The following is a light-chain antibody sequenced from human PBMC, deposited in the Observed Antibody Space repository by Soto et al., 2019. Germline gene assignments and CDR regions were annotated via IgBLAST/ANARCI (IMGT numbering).Light chain of an antibody. J-gene: IGLJ2*01. V-gene: IGLV1-44*01. Sequence: QSVLTQPPSASGTPGQRVTISCSGSSSNIGSNTVNWYQQLPGTAPKLVIYSNNQRPSGVPDRFSGSKSGTSASLAISGPSFEEEADFSWEAGEDSLNGFVFFGGGTK. CDR1: SSNIGSNT. CDR3: EAGEDSLNGFVF. CDR2: SNN.